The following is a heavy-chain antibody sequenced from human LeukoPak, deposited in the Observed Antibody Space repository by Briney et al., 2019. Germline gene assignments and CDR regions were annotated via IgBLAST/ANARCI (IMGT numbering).Heavy chain of an antibody. CDR2: IYYSGST. Sequence: PSETLSLTCTVSGGSISSYYWSWIRQPPGKGLEWIGYIYYSGSTNYNPSLKSRVTISVDTSKNQFSLKLSSVTAADTAVYYCARELGKNAFDIWGQGTMVTVPS. V-gene: IGHV4-59*01. J-gene: IGHJ3*02. CDR3: ARELGKNAFDI. CDR1: GGSISSYY. D-gene: IGHD3-16*01.